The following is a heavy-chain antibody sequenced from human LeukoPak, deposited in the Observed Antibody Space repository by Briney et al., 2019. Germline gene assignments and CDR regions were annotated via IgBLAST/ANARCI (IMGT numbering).Heavy chain of an antibody. CDR2: IIPIFGTA. D-gene: IGHD2-2*01. J-gene: IGHJ4*02. CDR3: ARGYCSSTSCFSPNFDY. CDR1: GGTFSSYA. V-gene: IGHV1-69*13. Sequence: SVKVSCKASGGTFSSYAISWVRQAPGQGLEWMGGIIPIFGTANYAQKFQGRVTITADESTSTAYMELSSLRSEDTAVYYCARGYCSSTSCFSPNFDYWGQGTLVTVSS.